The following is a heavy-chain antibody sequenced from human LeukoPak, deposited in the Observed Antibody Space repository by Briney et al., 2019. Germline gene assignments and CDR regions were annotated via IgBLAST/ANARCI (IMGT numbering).Heavy chain of an antibody. CDR1: GFTFSSYA. V-gene: IGHV3-33*08. Sequence: PGASLRLSCAASGFTFSSYAMNWVRQAPGKGLEWVAVIWYDGSNKYYADSVKGRFTISRDNSKNTLYLQMNSLRAEDTAVYYCWFQTAMVPYFDYWGQGTLVTVSS. D-gene: IGHD5-18*01. CDR2: IWYDGSNK. J-gene: IGHJ4*02. CDR3: WFQTAMVPYFDY.